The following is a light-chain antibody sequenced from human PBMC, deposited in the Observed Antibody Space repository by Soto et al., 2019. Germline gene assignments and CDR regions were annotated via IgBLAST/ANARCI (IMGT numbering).Light chain of an antibody. CDR1: GSDVGGYIY. Sequence: QSVLTQPASVSGSPGQSITISCTGTGSDVGGYIYVSWYQQHPGRAPKLMIFEVSSRPSGVSNRFSGSKSGNTASLTISGLQAEDEADYYCSSYTSSSTYVFGTGTKLTV. CDR2: EVS. V-gene: IGLV2-14*01. CDR3: SSYTSSSTYV. J-gene: IGLJ1*01.